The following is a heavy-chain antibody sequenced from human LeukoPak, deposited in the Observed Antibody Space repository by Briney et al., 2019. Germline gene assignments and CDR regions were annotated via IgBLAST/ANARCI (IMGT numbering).Heavy chain of an antibody. CDR3: ARVYPYDISSPHYFDY. Sequence: GASVKVSCKASGYTFTSYDINWVRQAPGQGLEWMGGIIPIFGTANYAQKFQGRVTITADESTSTAYMELSSLRSEDTAVYYCARVYPYDISSPHYFDYWGQGTLVTVSS. J-gene: IGHJ4*02. CDR2: IIPIFGTA. V-gene: IGHV1-69*13. CDR1: GYTFTSYD. D-gene: IGHD3-9*01.